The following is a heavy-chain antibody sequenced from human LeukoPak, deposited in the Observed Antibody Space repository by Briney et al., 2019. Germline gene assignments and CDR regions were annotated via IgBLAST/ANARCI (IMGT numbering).Heavy chain of an antibody. V-gene: IGHV2-5*01. CDR3: AHIHITYYYGSGTPLGAFDI. J-gene: IGHJ3*02. D-gene: IGHD3-10*01. CDR1: GFSLTTSGVG. CDR2: IYWNDDK. Sequence: SGPTLVNPTQTLTLTCTFSGFSLTTSGVGVGWVRQPPGKALEWFALIYWNDDKRYRSSQKSRLTITKDTSKNQVVLTMTNMDLVDTATYYCAHIHITYYYGSGTPLGAFDIWGQGTMVTVSS.